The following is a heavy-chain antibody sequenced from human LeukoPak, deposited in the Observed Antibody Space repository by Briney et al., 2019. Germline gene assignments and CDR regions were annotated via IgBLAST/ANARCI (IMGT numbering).Heavy chain of an antibody. D-gene: IGHD2-2*01. Sequence: SETLSLTCAVSGHSIGNGYYWGWIRQPPGKGLEWIGSIYHSGNSHHNPSLKSRVTMSVDTSKNQFSLKLTSVTAADTAVYYCASSNYCTSTSCRRNYHYYYMDVWGKGTSVTVSS. J-gene: IGHJ6*03. V-gene: IGHV4-38-2*01. CDR1: GHSIGNGYY. CDR2: IYHSGNS. CDR3: ASSNYCTSTSCRRNYHYYYMDV.